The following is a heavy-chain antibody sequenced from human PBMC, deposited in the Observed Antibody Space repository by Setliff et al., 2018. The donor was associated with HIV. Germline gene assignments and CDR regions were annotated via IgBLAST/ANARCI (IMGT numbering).Heavy chain of an antibody. Sequence: GASVKVSCKAFGYTFTSYNMHWVRQAPGQGLEWMGIINPSGGSTTYAQKFQGRVTMTRDTSTRTVYMELSSLRSEDTAVYFCARGRGIIGALVYWGQGTLVTVSS. V-gene: IGHV1-46*01. D-gene: IGHD2-21*01. CDR3: ARGRGIIGALVY. J-gene: IGHJ4*02. CDR2: INPSGGST. CDR1: GYTFTSYN.